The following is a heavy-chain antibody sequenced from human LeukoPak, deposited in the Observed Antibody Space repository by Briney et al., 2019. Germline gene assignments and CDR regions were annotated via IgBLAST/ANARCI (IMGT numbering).Heavy chain of an antibody. V-gene: IGHV1-69*13. Sequence: SVKVSCKASGGTFSSYAISWVRQALGQGLEWMGGIIPIFGTANYAQKFQGRVTITADESTSTAYMELSSLRSEDTAVYYCAREHSMGISPLDYWGQGTLVTVSS. CDR3: AREHSMGISPLDY. CDR1: GGTFSSYA. D-gene: IGHD7-27*01. J-gene: IGHJ4*02. CDR2: IIPIFGTA.